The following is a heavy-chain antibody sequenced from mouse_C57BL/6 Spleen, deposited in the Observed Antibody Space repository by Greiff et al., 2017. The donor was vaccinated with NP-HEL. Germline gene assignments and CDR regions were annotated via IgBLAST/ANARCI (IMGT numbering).Heavy chain of an antibody. CDR1: GYTFTDYY. D-gene: IGHD2-2*01. CDR2: INPNNGGT. V-gene: IGHV1-26*01. Sequence: EVQLQQSGPELVKPGASVKISCKASGYTFTDYYMNWVKQSHGKSLEWIGDINPNNGGTSYNQKFKGKATLTVDKSSSTAYMELRSLTSEDSAVYYCAREGYDWYFDVWGTGTTVTVSS. CDR3: AREGYDWYFDV. J-gene: IGHJ1*03.